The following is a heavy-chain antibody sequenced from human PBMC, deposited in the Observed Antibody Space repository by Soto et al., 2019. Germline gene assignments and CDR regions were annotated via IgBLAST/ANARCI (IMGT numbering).Heavy chain of an antibody. CDR1: XXXFXSXA. CDR2: XXXXXXXX. J-gene: IGHJ6*02. V-gene: IGHV1-69*13. D-gene: IGHD4-17*01. Sequence: SXKVXCXXXXXXFXSXAXXWXRXAPGXGLEWMGXXXXXXXXXXXXQKFQGRVTITADESTSTAYMALSSLRSEDTAVYYCASEDGGDYLYYYGMDVWGQGTKVTVSS. CDR3: ASEDGGDYLYYYGMDV.